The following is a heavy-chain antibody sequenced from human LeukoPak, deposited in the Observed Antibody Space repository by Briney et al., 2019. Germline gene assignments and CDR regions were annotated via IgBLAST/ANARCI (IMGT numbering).Heavy chain of an antibody. V-gene: IGHV5-10-1*01. CDR3: ATVTTIYYYYGMDV. Sequence: GESLKTSCKGSGYSFTSYWITWVRQIPGKGLEWGGRIDPSDSYTNYSPSFQGHVTISADKSISTAYLQWSSLKASDTAMYYCATVTTIYYYYGMDVWGQGTTVTVSS. J-gene: IGHJ6*02. CDR2: IDPSDSYT. D-gene: IGHD4-17*01. CDR1: GYSFTSYW.